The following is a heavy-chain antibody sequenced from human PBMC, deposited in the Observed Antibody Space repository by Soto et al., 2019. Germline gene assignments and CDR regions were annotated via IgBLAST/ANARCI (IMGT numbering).Heavy chain of an antibody. Sequence: GGSLRLSCAASGFTFSTYAMTWVRQAPGRGLEWVSTILHDETPFYTDSVKGRFTISRDNVRGTPYLQMNGLRVEDAALYFCAKDLFPTSGQRFFFESWGQGSLVTVSS. J-gene: IGHJ4*02. CDR3: AKDLFPTSGQRFFFES. CDR2: ILHDETP. V-gene: IGHV3-23*01. D-gene: IGHD2-21*01. CDR1: GFTFSTYA.